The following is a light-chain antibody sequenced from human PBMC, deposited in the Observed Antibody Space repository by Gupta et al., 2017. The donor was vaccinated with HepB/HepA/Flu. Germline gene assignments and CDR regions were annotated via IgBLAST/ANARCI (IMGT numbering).Light chain of an antibody. CDR3: SVSDASTNGLYV. J-gene: IGLJ1*01. V-gene: IGLV1-44*01. CDR1: SSNIGSNT. CDR2: CNR. Sequence: QSVLTQPPSASGTPVQIVTISCSGSSSNIGSNTVNCYHQHPGSDPPLLLDCNRQRPSAVHARFSCDTNCAYASLVTSARHHEHEAYEYCSVSDASTNGLYVFGTGTKVTVL.